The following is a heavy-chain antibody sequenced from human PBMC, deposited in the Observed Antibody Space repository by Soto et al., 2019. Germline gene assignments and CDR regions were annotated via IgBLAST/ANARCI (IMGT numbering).Heavy chain of an antibody. CDR2: MNPNSGNT. CDR3: VRGDYGDYSNWFDP. J-gene: IGHJ5*02. CDR1: GYTFTKFD. V-gene: IGHV1-8*01. D-gene: IGHD4-17*01. Sequence: QVQLVQSGAEVKKPGASVRVSCKASGYTFTKFDINWVRQATGQGLDWMGWMNPNSGNTGYAQKFQGRVTMTRNTSITTAYMELSTLRSEDTAVYYCVRGDYGDYSNWFDPWGQGTLVTVSS.